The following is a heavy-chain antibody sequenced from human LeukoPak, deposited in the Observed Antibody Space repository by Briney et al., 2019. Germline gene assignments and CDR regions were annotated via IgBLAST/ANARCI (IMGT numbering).Heavy chain of an antibody. CDR2: ISSSGSTI. V-gene: IGHV3-11*04. D-gene: IGHD5-18*01. CDR3: AREPGYSYGFDAFDI. Sequence: PGGSLRLSCAASGFTFSDYYMSWIRQAPGKGLEWVSYISSSGSTIYYADSVKGRFAISRDNAKNSLYLQMNSLRAKDTAVYYCAREPGYSYGFDAFDIWGQGTMVTVSS. J-gene: IGHJ3*02. CDR1: GFTFSDYY.